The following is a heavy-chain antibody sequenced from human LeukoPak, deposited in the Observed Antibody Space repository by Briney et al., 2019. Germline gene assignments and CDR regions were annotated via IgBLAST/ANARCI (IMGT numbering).Heavy chain of an antibody. D-gene: IGHD2/OR15-2a*01. J-gene: IGHJ3*02. Sequence: TGGSLRLSCAASGFTFNNYWMNWVRQAPGKGLEWVANINGDGSENHSVDSVKGRFTISRDNAKNSPYLQMNSLRGEDTAVYYCERKGGIYCNDGCFQDAFDIWGQGTTVTVSS. V-gene: IGHV3-7*01. CDR2: INGDGSEN. CDR1: GFTFNNYW. CDR3: ERKGGIYCNDGCFQDAFDI.